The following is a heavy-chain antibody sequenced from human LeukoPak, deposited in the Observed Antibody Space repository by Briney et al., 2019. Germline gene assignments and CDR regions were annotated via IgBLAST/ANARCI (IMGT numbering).Heavy chain of an antibody. CDR1: GGSISNYY. CDR2: IDYSGST. D-gene: IGHD1-26*01. CDR3: ARDAGRGATFDY. V-gene: IGHV4-59*01. J-gene: IGHJ4*02. Sequence: SETLSLTCTVSGGSISNYYWSWIRQPPGKGLEWIGYIDYSGSTNYNPSLKSRGTISVDKSKNQFSLKLSSVTAADTAVYYCARDAGRGATFDYWGQGTLVTVSS.